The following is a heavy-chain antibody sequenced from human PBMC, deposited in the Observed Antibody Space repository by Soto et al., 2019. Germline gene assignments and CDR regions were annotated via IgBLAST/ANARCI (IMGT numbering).Heavy chain of an antibody. D-gene: IGHD6-19*01. J-gene: IGHJ2*01. Sequence: EVQLLESGGDLVQPGGSLRLSCVASGFTFSSYAMNWVRQAPGKGLEWVSTISGSGSSTYYADSVKGRFSISRDNSKTTLFLQMNSLRAEDTAVYYCAKGTEAVAGNYFDLCGRGTLVTVSS. CDR2: ISGSGSST. CDR3: AKGTEAVAGNYFDL. V-gene: IGHV3-23*01. CDR1: GFTFSSYA.